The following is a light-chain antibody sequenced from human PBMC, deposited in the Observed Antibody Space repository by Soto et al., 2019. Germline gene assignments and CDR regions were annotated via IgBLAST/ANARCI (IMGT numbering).Light chain of an antibody. CDR2: GAS. Sequence: EIVMTQSPATLSVSPGERATLSCRASQSVSSSLAWYQQKPGQAPRLLIYGASTRATGIPARFSGSGSGTEFTLNISSLQSEDFAVYDCQQYNNWPLTFGQGTRLEIK. CDR3: QQYNNWPLT. V-gene: IGKV3-15*01. CDR1: QSVSSS. J-gene: IGKJ5*01.